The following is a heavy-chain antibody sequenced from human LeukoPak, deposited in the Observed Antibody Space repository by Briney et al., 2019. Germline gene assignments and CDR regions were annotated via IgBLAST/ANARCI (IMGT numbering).Heavy chain of an antibody. D-gene: IGHD3-16*02. CDR1: GGSISTSSYY. CDR3: ARQSGDYVWGSYRPADAFDI. V-gene: IGHV4-39*01. CDR2: IYYFGTT. J-gene: IGHJ3*02. Sequence: SETLSLTCTVSGGSISTSSYYWGWVRQPPGKGLEWIGSIYYFGTTYYNPSLKSRVTISVDTSKNQFSLKLSSVTAADTAVYYCARQSGDYVWGSYRPADAFDIWGQGTMATVSS.